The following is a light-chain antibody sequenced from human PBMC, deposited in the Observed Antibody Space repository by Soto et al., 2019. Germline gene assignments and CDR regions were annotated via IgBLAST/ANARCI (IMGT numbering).Light chain of an antibody. J-gene: IGLJ1*01. V-gene: IGLV2-8*01. CDR3: TAQADHGKHV. CDR2: EVS. Sequence: QSALTQPPSASGSPGQSVTISCTGNSNDVGHSSFISWYQQHPGKGPKLIIYEVSKRPSGVPDRFSGSKSGNTASLSVSGLQDEDEADYCCTAQADHGKHVFGAGTKVTVL. CDR1: SNDVGHSSF.